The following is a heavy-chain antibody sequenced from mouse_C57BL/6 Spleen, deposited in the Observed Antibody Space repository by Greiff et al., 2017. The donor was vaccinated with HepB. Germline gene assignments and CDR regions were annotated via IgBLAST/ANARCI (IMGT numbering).Heavy chain of an antibody. CDR1: GYAFSSSW. J-gene: IGHJ2*01. V-gene: IGHV1-82*01. CDR2: IYPGDGDT. D-gene: IGHD3-2*02. CDR3: ARTSRLGDY. Sequence: VQLQQSGPELVKPGASVKISCKASGYAFSSSWMNWVKQRPGKGLEWIGRIYPGDGDTNYNGKFKGKATLTADKSPSPAYMQLSSLTSEDSAVFFCARTSRLGDYWGQGTTLTVSS.